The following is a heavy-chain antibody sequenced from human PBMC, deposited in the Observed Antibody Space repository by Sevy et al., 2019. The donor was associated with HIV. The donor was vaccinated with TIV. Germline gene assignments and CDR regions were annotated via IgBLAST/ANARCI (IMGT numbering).Heavy chain of an antibody. D-gene: IGHD2-2*01. CDR1: DGSFSGYY. Sequence: SETLSLTCAVHDGSFSGYYWNWIRQLPGKGLEWIGEINESGITNYNPSLKSRVTISVDTSKKEFSLKLNSLTAADTAVYCCARSPPVVVVPGAPSWFDPWGQGTLVTVSS. CDR3: ARSPPVVVVPGAPSWFDP. J-gene: IGHJ5*02. V-gene: IGHV4-34*01. CDR2: INESGIT.